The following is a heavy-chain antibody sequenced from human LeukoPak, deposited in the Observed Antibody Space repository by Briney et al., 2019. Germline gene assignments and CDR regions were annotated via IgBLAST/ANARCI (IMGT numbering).Heavy chain of an antibody. Sequence: GGSLRLSCAASGFIFSTYGMHWVRQAPGKGLEWVAVISYDGSSKYYVDSVKGRFTISRDNSKNTLYLQMNSLRAEDTAVYYCAKDMYGQGNSNDAFDIWGQGTMVTVSS. CDR2: ISYDGSSK. D-gene: IGHD1-7*01. CDR1: GFIFSTYG. CDR3: AKDMYGQGNSNDAFDI. V-gene: IGHV3-30*18. J-gene: IGHJ3*02.